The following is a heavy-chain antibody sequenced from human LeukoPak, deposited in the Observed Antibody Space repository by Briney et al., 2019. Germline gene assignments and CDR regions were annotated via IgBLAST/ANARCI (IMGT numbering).Heavy chain of an antibody. CDR3: AREGTDYDILTGFYYYYGMDV. V-gene: IGHV4-4*07. D-gene: IGHD3-9*01. CDR2: IHTSGST. Sequence: PSATLSLTCTVSGGSISSYYWSWIRPPAGKGLEWIGRIHTSGSTNYKPSLKSRVTMSVDTSKNQFSLKLSSVTAAGTAVYYCAREGTDYDILTGFYYYYGMDVWGQGTTVTVSS. CDR1: GGSISSYY. J-gene: IGHJ6*02.